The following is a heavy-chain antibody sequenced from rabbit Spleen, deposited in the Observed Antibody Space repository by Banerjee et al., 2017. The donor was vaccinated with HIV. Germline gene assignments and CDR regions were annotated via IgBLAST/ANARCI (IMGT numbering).Heavy chain of an antibody. J-gene: IGHJ3*01. CDR1: GFSFTEKEV. D-gene: IGHD6-1*01. CDR2: IYTSSGST. CDR3: AREYRYGAAYAM. Sequence: QEQLVESGGGLVQPGGSLTLTCKASGFSFTEKEVMCWVRQAPGKGLEWIACIYTSSGSTYYATWAKGRFTISKASSTTVTLQMISLTAADTATYFCAREYRYGAAYAMWGQGTLVTV. V-gene: IGHV1S45*01.